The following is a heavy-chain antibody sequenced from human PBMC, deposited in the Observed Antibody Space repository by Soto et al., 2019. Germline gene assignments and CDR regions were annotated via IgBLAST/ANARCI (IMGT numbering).Heavy chain of an antibody. D-gene: IGHD2-2*01. Sequence: QVQLVQSGAEVKKPGSSVKVSCKASGGTFGSYAISWVRQAPGQGLEWMGGIIPISGTANYAQKFQGRVTITAGESTSTAYMELSSLRSEDTAVYYCARSQGSSTSLEIYYYYYYGMDVWGQGTTVTVSS. CDR2: IIPISGTA. CDR3: ARSQGSSTSLEIYYYYYYGMDV. CDR1: GGTFGSYA. J-gene: IGHJ6*02. V-gene: IGHV1-69*01.